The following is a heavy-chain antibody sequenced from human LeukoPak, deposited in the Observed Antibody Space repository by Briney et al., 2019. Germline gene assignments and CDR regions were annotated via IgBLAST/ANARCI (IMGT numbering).Heavy chain of an antibody. D-gene: IGHD1-26*01. Sequence: GGSLRLSCAASGFTFSSYGMHWVRQAPGKGLEWVAVISHDGSNKYYADSVKGRFTISRDNSKNTLYLQMNSLRAEDTAVYYCAKVSGSYPLDYWGQGTLVTVSS. V-gene: IGHV3-30*18. CDR2: ISHDGSNK. CDR1: GFTFSSYG. CDR3: AKVSGSYPLDY. J-gene: IGHJ4*02.